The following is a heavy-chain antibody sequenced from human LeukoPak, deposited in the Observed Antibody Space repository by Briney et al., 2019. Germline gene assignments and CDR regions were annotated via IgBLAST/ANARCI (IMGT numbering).Heavy chain of an antibody. D-gene: IGHD6-19*01. CDR3: ARGRSRGAVGGRWFEP. CDR2: INHSGST. J-gene: IGHJ5*02. Sequence: TSSETLSLTCAIYGGSFSGYYWSWIRQPPGKGLEWIGEINHSGSTNYNPSLKSRVTISVDTSKNQFSLKRSSVTAADTAGYYCARGRSRGAVGGRWFEPWGQGTLVTVSS. CDR1: GGSFSGYY. V-gene: IGHV4-34*01.